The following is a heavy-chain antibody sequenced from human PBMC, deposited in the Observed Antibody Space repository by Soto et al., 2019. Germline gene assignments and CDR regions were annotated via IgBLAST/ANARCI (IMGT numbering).Heavy chain of an antibody. CDR1: GGSISTYY. CDR3: AREDHYYDSSGYQQ. D-gene: IGHD3-22*01. J-gene: IGHJ4*02. V-gene: IGHV4-30-4*08. CDR2: IYYSGST. Sequence: SETLSLTCTVSGGSISTYYWSWIRQPPGKGLEWIGYIYYSGSTYYNPSLKSRVTISVDTSKNQFSLKLSSVTAADTAVYYCAREDHYYDSSGYQQWGQGTLVTVSS.